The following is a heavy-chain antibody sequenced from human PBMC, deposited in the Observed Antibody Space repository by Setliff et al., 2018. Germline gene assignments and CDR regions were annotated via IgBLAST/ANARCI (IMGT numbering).Heavy chain of an antibody. CDR1: GFTFSSYA. V-gene: IGHV3-23*01. D-gene: IGHD6-13*01. CDR3: AKDEGSGYSSSWEDYYGMDV. J-gene: IGHJ6*02. CDR2: ISGSGGST. Sequence: PGESLKISCAASGFTFSSYAMSWVRQAPGKGLEWVSAISGSGGSTYYADSVKGRFTISRDNSKNTLYLQMNSLRAEDTAVYYCAKDEGSGYSSSWEDYYGMDVWGQGTTVTVSS.